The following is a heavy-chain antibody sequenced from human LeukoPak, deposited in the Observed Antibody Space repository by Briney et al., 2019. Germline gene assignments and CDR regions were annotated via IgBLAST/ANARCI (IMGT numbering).Heavy chain of an antibody. Sequence: GSLRLSCAASGFTFSSYSMNWVRQAPGKGLEWVSSISSSSSYIYYADSVKGRFTISRDNSKNSLYLQMNSLRAEDTAVYYCAKSIAVAEYPDYWGQGTLVTVSS. J-gene: IGHJ4*02. CDR2: ISSSSSYI. CDR3: AKSIAVAEYPDY. CDR1: GFTFSSYS. D-gene: IGHD6-19*01. V-gene: IGHV3-21*01.